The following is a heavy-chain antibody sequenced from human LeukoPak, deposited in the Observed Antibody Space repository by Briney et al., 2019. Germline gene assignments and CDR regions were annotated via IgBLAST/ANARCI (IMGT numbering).Heavy chain of an antibody. CDR2: IYYSGTT. CDR3: ARHESCSATRCFTFDY. D-gene: IGHD2-2*01. J-gene: IGHJ4*02. V-gene: IGHV4-30-4*01. CDR1: GGSISSGDYY. Sequence: SETLSLTCTVSGGSISSGDYYWSWIRQTPGRGLEWIGYIYYSGTTYYNPSLESRVTISVDTSKNQFSLNLNSVTAADTAVYYCARHESCSATRCFTFDYWGQGILVTVSS.